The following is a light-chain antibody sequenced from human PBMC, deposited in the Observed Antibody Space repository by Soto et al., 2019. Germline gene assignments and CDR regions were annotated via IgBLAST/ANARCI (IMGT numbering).Light chain of an antibody. CDR3: QQYNNWPPIT. J-gene: IGKJ4*01. V-gene: IGKV3D-15*01. CDR1: QSVSSN. CDR2: GAS. Sequence: EIVMTQSPATLSVSPGERATLSCRASQSVSSNLAWYQQKPGQAPRLLIYGASIRATGIPARFSGSGSGTEFTLTISSLQSEDFAVYYFQQYNNWPPITFGGGTKVEIK.